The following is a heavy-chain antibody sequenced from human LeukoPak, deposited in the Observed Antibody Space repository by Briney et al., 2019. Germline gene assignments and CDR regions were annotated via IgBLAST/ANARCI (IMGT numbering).Heavy chain of an antibody. D-gene: IGHD3-9*01. J-gene: IGHJ4*02. CDR1: GFTVSSNY. V-gene: IGHV3-66*01. CDR2: IYSGGST. Sequence: GGSLRLSCAASGFTVSSNYMSWVRQAPGKGLEWVSVIYSGGSTYYADSVKGRFTISRDNSKNTLYLQMNSLRAEDTAVYYCASAWRDWLLTDYWGQGTLVTVSS. CDR3: ASAWRDWLLTDY.